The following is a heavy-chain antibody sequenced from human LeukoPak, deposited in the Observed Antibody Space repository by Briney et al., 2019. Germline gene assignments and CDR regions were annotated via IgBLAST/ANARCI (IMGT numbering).Heavy chain of an antibody. J-gene: IGHJ4*02. CDR3: ARSVDIVATTDY. V-gene: IGHV3-7*01. CDR1: GFTFSTYW. D-gene: IGHD5-12*01. Sequence: GGSLRLSCAASGFTFSTYWMSWVRQAPGKGLEWVANIKQDGSEKYYVDSVKGRFTISRDNSKNTLYLQMNSLETEDTAVYYCARSVDIVATTDYWGQGTLVTVSS. CDR2: IKQDGSEK.